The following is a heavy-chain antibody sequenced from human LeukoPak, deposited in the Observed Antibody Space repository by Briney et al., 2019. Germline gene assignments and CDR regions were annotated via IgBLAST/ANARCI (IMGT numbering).Heavy chain of an antibody. Sequence: SETLSLTCTVSGYSISSGYYWGWIRPPPGKGLEWTGSIDHSGSTYYNPSLKSRITISVDTSKNQFSLRLTSVTAADTAVYYCARQTGSGLFILTGGQGTLVTVSS. CDR2: IDHSGST. CDR3: ARQTGSGLFILT. V-gene: IGHV4-38-2*02. CDR1: GYSISSGYY. J-gene: IGHJ4*02. D-gene: IGHD3-9*01.